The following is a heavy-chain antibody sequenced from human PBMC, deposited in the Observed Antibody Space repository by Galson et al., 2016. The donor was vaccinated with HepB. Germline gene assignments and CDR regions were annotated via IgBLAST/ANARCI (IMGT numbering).Heavy chain of an antibody. Sequence: SLRLSCAASGFTFSSYAMSWVRQAPGKGLEWVSAISGSGGSTYYADSVKGRFTISRDNSKNTLYLQMNSLRAADTAVYYCARGLQGGFTMVPYNWFDPWGQGTLVTVSS. D-gene: IGHD3-10*01. CDR3: ARGLQGGFTMVPYNWFDP. J-gene: IGHJ5*02. CDR1: GFTFSSYA. V-gene: IGHV3-23*01. CDR2: ISGSGGST.